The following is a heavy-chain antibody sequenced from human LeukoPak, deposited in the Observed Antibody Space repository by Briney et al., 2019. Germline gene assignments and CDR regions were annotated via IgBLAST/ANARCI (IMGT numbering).Heavy chain of an antibody. Sequence: GASVKVSCKASGGTFSSYAISWVRQAPGQELEWMGGIIPIFGTANYAQKFQGRVTITADESTSTAYMELSSLRSEDTAVYYCARGATGTKVYYYYMDVWGKGTTVTVSS. J-gene: IGHJ6*03. CDR2: IIPIFGTA. CDR1: GGTFSSYA. V-gene: IGHV1-69*13. D-gene: IGHD1-14*01. CDR3: ARGATGTKVYYYYMDV.